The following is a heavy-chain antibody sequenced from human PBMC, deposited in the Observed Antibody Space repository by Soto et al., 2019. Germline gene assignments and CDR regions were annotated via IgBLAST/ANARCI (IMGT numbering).Heavy chain of an antibody. D-gene: IGHD3-3*01. CDR3: AKDITIFGVAYFDY. CDR1: GFTFSSYW. CDR2: IDSDGSST. V-gene: IGHV3-74*01. Sequence: SGFTFSSYWMHWVRQAPGKGLVWVSEIDSDGSSTYYADSVKGRFAISRDNSKNTLYLQMNSLRAEDTAVYYCAKDITIFGVAYFDYWGQGTLVTVSS. J-gene: IGHJ4*02.